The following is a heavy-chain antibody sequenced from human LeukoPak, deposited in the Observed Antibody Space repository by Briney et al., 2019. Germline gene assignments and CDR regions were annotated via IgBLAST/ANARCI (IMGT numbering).Heavy chain of an antibody. V-gene: IGHV1-24*01. J-gene: IGHJ4*02. Sequence: ASVKVSCRVSGYTLTELSMHWVRQAPGKGLEWMGGFDPEDGETIYAQKFQGRVTMTEDTSTDTAYMELSSLRSEDTAVHYCATDLADEPRSTKESLNDYWGQGTLVTVSS. D-gene: IGHD1-26*01. CDR1: GYTLTELS. CDR3: ATDLADEPRSTKESLNDY. CDR2: FDPEDGET.